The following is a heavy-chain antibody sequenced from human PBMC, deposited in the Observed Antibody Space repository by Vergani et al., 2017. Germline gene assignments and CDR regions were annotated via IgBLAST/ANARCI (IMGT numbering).Heavy chain of an antibody. CDR2: INHSGST. Sequence: QVQLQESGPGLVKPSQTLSLTCTVSGGSISSGGYYWSWIRQPPGKGLEWIGEINHSGSTNYNPSLKSRVTISVDTSKNQFSLKLSSVTAADTALYYCARVPLDSSGYYLDYWGQGTLVTVSS. CDR1: GGSISSGGYY. CDR3: ARVPLDSSGYYLDY. V-gene: IGHV4-31*03. J-gene: IGHJ4*02. D-gene: IGHD3-22*01.